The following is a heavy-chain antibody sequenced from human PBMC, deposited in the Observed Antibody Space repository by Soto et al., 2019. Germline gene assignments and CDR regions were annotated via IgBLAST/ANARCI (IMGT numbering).Heavy chain of an antibody. CDR1: RLTFTSYT. D-gene: IGHD5-12*01. CDR2: ITSSSTYI. Sequence: EVQLVESGGGLVKPGGSLRLSCASSRLTFTSYTLNWVRQAPGKGLEWVSSITSSSTYIYYADSVKGRFTISRDNAKNSLYLQMNSLRAEDTAVYYCARDRGYSGYAFQGWDHWGQGTLVTVFS. V-gene: IGHV3-21*01. CDR3: ARDRGYSGYAFQGWDH. J-gene: IGHJ4*02.